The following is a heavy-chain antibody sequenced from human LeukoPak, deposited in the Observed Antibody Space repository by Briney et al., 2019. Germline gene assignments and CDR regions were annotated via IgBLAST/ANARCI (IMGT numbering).Heavy chain of an antibody. CDR2: INHSGST. CDR3: AREMTTVTLFDY. D-gene: IGHD4-11*01. V-gene: IGHV4-34*01. J-gene: IGHJ4*02. Sequence: PSETLSLTCAVYGGSFSGYYWSWIRQPPGKGLEWIGEINHSGSTNYNPSLKSRVTISVDTSKNQFSLKLSSVTAADTAVYYCAREMTTVTLFDYWGQGTLVTVSS. CDR1: GGSFSGYY.